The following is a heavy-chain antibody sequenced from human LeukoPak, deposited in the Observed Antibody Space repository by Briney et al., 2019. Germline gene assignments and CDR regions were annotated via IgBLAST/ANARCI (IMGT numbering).Heavy chain of an antibody. D-gene: IGHD3-10*01. CDR3: AGGVSQNTILISTGRFDI. Sequence: GASVKVSCKASGGTFSSYAISWVRQAPGQGLEWMGRIIPIFGTANYAQKFQGRVTITADESTSTAYMELSSLRSEDTAVYYCAGGVSQNTILISTGRFDIWGQGTMVIVSS. J-gene: IGHJ3*02. CDR1: GGTFSSYA. V-gene: IGHV1-69*13. CDR2: IIPIFGTA.